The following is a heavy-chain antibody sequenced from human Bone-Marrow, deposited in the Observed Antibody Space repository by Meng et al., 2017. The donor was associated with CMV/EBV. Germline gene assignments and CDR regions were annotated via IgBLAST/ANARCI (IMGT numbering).Heavy chain of an antibody. CDR1: GFTFGDHA. D-gene: IGHD3-22*01. CDR3: PRDGYYWGAFVY. V-gene: IGHV3-49*04. Sequence: GESLKIFCTASGFTFGDHAKRWVRQAPGKGLEWVGFIRSKDYGGTTEYAASVKGRFTISRDDSKSIAYLQMNSRKTEDTAVYYCPRDGYYWGAFVYWGQGTLVTVSS. J-gene: IGHJ4*02. CDR2: IRSKDYGGTT.